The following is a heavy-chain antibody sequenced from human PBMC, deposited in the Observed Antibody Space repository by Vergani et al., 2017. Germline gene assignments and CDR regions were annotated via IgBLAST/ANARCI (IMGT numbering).Heavy chain of an antibody. CDR2: IGGSGAST. CDR1: GFTFSSYD. J-gene: IGHJ6*02. CDR3: AKVGHPEYSSSDPYYYYGMDV. Sequence: EVQLVESGGGLVQPGGSLRLSCAASGFTFSSYDMHWVRQAPGKGLEWVSAIGGSGASTDYADSVKGRFTISRDNSKNTLYLQMNSLRAEDTAVYYCAKVGHPEYSSSDPYYYYGMDVWGQGP. D-gene: IGHD6-6*01. V-gene: IGHV3-23*04.